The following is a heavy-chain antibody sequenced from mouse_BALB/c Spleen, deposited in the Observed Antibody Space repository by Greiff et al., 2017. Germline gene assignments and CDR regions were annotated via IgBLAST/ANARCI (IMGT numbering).Heavy chain of an antibody. CDR3: VRNMDGYNPWFAY. CDR1: GFSLTSYG. D-gene: IGHD2-3*01. Sequence: VKLKESGPGLVQPSQSLSITCTVSGFSLTSYGVHWVRQSPGKGLEWLGVIWSGGSTDYNAAFISRLSISKDNSKSQVFFKMNSLQADDTAIYYCVRNMDGYNPWFAYWGQGTLVTVSA. V-gene: IGHV2-2-2*01. CDR2: IWSGGST. J-gene: IGHJ3*01.